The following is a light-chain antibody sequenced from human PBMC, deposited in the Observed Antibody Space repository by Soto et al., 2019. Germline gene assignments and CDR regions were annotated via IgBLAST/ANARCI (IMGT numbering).Light chain of an antibody. CDR3: QQYAGSLSWT. CDR2: GAS. Sequence: EIVLTQSTGTLSLSPGERATLSCRASQSVSSSYLAWYQQKPDQAPSLLIYGASRRATGIPDRFSGSGSGTDFTLTISRLEPEDFAVYYCQQYAGSLSWTFGQGTKVDIK. CDR1: QSVSSSY. V-gene: IGKV3-20*01. J-gene: IGKJ1*01.